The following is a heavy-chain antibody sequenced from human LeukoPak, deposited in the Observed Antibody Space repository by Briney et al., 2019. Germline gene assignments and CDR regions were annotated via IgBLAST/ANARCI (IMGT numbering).Heavy chain of an antibody. CDR1: GITFGCYA. Sequence: GGSLRLSCAASGITFGCYAMSWVRQAPGKGLEWVSAISGSGGSTYYADSVKGRFTISRDNSKNTLYLQMNSLRAEDTAVYYCAKESSFGDYDYWGQGTLVTVSS. CDR2: ISGSGGST. J-gene: IGHJ4*02. V-gene: IGHV3-23*01. D-gene: IGHD4-17*01. CDR3: AKESSFGDYDY.